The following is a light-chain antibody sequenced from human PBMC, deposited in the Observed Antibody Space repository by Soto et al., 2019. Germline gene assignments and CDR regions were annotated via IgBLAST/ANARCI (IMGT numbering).Light chain of an antibody. Sequence: DIQMTQSPSTLSASVGDRVTITCRASQSISSWLAWYQQKPGKAPKLLIDVASNLQSGVPSRFSGSGSGTDFTLTITSLQPEDFATYYCQQANSFPITFGQGTRLEFK. CDR2: VAS. CDR1: QSISSW. J-gene: IGKJ5*01. V-gene: IGKV1-12*01. CDR3: QQANSFPIT.